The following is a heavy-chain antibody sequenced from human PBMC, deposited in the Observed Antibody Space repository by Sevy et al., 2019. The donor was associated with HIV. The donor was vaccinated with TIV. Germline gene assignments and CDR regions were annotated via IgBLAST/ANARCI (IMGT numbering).Heavy chain of an antibody. CDR1: GFSLSDHA. J-gene: IGHJ4*02. CDR3: ARFVGYCSGGRCSIIDF. D-gene: IGHD2-15*01. V-gene: IGHV3-30*04. Sequence: GGSLILSCAASGFSLSDHAVSWVRQTPGKGLEWLAVISYNGRNQYYADSVKGRFTISKDDSKNTLYLQLNSLRAEDTAVCYCARFVGYCSGGRCSIIDFWGQGTLVTVSS. CDR2: ISYNGRNQ.